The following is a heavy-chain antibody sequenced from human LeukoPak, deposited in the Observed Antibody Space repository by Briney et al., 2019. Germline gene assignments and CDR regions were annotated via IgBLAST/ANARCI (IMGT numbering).Heavy chain of an antibody. CDR1: GFTFSSYE. CDR3: ARDKITFGGVTINWFDP. D-gene: IGHD3-16*01. J-gene: IGHJ5*02. CDR2: ISSSGSTI. V-gene: IGHV3-48*03. Sequence: GGSLRLSCAASGFTFSSYEMNWVRQAPGKGLEWVSYISSSGSTIYYADSVKGRFTIPRDNAKNSLYLQMNSLRAEDTAVYYCARDKITFGGVTINWFDPWGQGTLVTVSS.